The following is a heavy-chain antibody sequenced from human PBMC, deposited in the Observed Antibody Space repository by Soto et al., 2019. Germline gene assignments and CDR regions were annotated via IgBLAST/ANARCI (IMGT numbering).Heavy chain of an antibody. CDR1: GFTFSSYA. D-gene: IGHD2-15*01. J-gene: IGHJ4*02. V-gene: IGHV3-64*01. Sequence: HPGGSLRLSCAASGFTFSSYAMHWVRQAPGKGLEYVSAISSNGGSTYYANSVKGRFTISRDNSKNTLYLQMGSLRAEDMAVYYCARGPDCSGGSRYFSAYWGQGTLVTVSS. CDR3: ARGPDCSGGSRYFSAY. CDR2: ISSNGGST.